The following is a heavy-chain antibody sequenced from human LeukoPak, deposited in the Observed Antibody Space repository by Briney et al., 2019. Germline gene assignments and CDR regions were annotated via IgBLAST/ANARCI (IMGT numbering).Heavy chain of an antibody. V-gene: IGHV3-30-3*01. Sequence: GRSLRLSCAASGFIFSSYAMHWVRQAPGKGLEWVAVISYDGSNKYYADSVKGRFTISRDNSKNTLYLQMNSLRAEDTAVYYCARDKPYFDYWGQGTLVTVSS. J-gene: IGHJ4*02. CDR3: ARDKPYFDY. CDR1: GFIFSSYA. CDR2: ISYDGSNK.